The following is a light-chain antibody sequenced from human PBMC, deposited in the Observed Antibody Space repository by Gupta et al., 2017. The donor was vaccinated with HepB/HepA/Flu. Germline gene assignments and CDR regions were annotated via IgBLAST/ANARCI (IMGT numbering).Light chain of an antibody. Sequence: ETVLTQSPATLSLSPGEGATLSCRASQSVSVYMVWYQQKPGQAPRLLIYDASNRATGTPARFSGSGSGTDFTLTISSLEPEDFAVYYCQQRKHWPLTFGGGTKVEI. J-gene: IGKJ4*01. CDR1: QSVSVY. V-gene: IGKV3-11*01. CDR2: DAS. CDR3: QQRKHWPLT.